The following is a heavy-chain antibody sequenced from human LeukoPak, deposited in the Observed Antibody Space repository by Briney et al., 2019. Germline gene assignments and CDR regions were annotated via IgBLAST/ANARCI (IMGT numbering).Heavy chain of an antibody. CDR1: GDSTAGRY. V-gene: IGHV4-59*11. D-gene: IGHD3-16*01. Sequence: SETLSLTCSVSGDSTAGRYWSWIRQSPGKGLEWLGLVYKSGDINYHPSFRSRLSVSLDRSKTQVSLRLRSVTAADTAVYYCASGKYFYDDPASLNRASRTALDLWARGTMVIVSS. CDR3: ASGKYFYDDPASLNRASRTALDL. J-gene: IGHJ3*01. CDR2: VYKSGDI.